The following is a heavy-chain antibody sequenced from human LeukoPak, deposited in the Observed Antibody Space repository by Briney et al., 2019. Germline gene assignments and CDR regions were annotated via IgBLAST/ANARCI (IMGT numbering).Heavy chain of an antibody. D-gene: IGHD6-19*01. V-gene: IGHV3-23*01. J-gene: IGHJ4*02. CDR2: ISGSGGST. Sequence: PGGTLRLSCAASGFTFSSYGMRWVRQAPGKGLEWVSAISGSGGSTYYADSVKGRFAISRDNSKNTLYLQMNSLRAEDTAVYYCAKDRQAEQWLTALLDYWGQGTLVTVSS. CDR1: GFTFSSYG. CDR3: AKDRQAEQWLTALLDY.